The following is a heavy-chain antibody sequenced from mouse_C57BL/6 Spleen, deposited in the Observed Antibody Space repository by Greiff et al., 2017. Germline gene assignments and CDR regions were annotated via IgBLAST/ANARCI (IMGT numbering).Heavy chain of an antibody. V-gene: IGHV1-59*01. J-gene: IGHJ2*01. Sequence: QVQLQQPGAELVRPGTSVKLSCKASGYTFTRSWMHWVKQRPGQGLEWIGVIAPSDSYPNSNQKFKGKATLTVDTSSSTAYRQLSSMTSEDAAVYYCARYYYGSSGDYWGQGTTLTVAS. CDR1: GYTFTRSW. D-gene: IGHD1-1*01. CDR2: IAPSDSYP. CDR3: ARYYYGSSGDY.